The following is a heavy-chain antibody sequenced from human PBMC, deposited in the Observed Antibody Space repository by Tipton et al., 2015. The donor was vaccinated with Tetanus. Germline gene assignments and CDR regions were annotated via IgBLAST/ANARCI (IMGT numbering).Heavy chain of an antibody. Sequence: TLSLTCTVSGGSISSGDNYWSWIRQSPGKGLEWIGYILYTGSTYHNPSLKSRLTISVDTSKNQFSLNLSSVTAADTAVYYCARGSRFWFDYWGQGTLVTVSS. CDR3: ARGSRFWFDY. CDR1: GGSISSGDNY. CDR2: ILYTGST. V-gene: IGHV4-30-4*01. J-gene: IGHJ4*02.